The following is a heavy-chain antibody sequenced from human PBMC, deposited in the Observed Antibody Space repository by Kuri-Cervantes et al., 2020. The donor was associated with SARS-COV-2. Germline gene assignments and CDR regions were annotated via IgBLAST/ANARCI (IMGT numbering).Heavy chain of an antibody. J-gene: IGHJ4*02. D-gene: IGHD3-22*01. Sequence: GGSLRLSCAASGFTFSGHWIHWVRQAPGKGLVWVSRINPDGSYTNNADSVKGRFTISRDNAKNSLYLQMNSLRAEDTAVYYCARDQYYYDSSGYYYYFDYWGQGTLVTVSS. CDR3: ARDQYYYDSSGYYYYFDY. V-gene: IGHV3-74*01. CDR1: GFTFSGHW. CDR2: INPDGSYT.